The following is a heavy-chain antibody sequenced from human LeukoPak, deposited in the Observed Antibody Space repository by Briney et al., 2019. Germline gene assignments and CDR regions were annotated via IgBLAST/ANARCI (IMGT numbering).Heavy chain of an antibody. J-gene: IGHJ5*02. CDR2: IYYSGSA. Sequence: LETRSLTCTVSGGSINNYYWSWIRQAPGKGLEWIGYIYYSGSANYNPSLKSRVTISVDTSKNQFSLRLSSVTAADTAVYYCARGREMATLKAFDPWGQGTLVTVSS. CDR3: ARGREMATLKAFDP. V-gene: IGHV4-59*12. D-gene: IGHD5-24*01. CDR1: GGSINNYY.